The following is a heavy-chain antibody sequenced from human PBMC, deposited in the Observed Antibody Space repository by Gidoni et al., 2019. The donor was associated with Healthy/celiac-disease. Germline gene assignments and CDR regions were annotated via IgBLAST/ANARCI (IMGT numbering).Heavy chain of an antibody. J-gene: IGHJ6*02. V-gene: IGHV3-33*01. CDR3: ARGVGLRKPDGMDV. CDR1: GFTFSSYG. Sequence: QVQLVESGGGVVQPGRSLRLSCAASGFTFSSYGMHWVRQAPGKGREWVAVIWYDGSNKYYADSVKGRFTISRDNSKNTLYLQMNSLRAEDTAVYYCARGVGLRKPDGMDVWGQGTTVTVSS. CDR2: IWYDGSNK. D-gene: IGHD2-15*01.